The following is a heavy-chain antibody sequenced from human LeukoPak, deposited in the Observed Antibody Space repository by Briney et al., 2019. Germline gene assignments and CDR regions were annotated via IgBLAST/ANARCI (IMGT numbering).Heavy chain of an antibody. CDR1: GFTVSSNY. D-gene: IGHD3-22*01. Sequence: PGGSLRLSCAASGFTVSSNYMSWVRQAPGKGLEWVSVIYSGGSTYYADSVKGRFTISRDNSKNTLYIQMNSLRAEDTAVYYCARGDSSGYYSYYFDYWGQGTLVTVSS. J-gene: IGHJ4*02. V-gene: IGHV3-66*01. CDR2: IYSGGST. CDR3: ARGDSSGYYSYYFDY.